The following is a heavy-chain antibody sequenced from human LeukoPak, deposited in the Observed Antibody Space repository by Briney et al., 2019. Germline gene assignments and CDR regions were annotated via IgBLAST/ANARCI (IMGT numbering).Heavy chain of an antibody. J-gene: IGHJ3*02. CDR3: TRDIGRLGGDAFDI. V-gene: IGHV3-64*01. D-gene: IGHD3-10*01. CDR2: ISGNGRST. CDR1: GFTISNYV. Sequence: GGSLRLSCAVSGFTISNYVMSWVRQAPGKGLEYVSGISGNGRSTFYANSVKGRFTVSRDNSKDTLYLQMGSLRAEDMAVYYCTRDIGRLGGDAFDIWGQGTMVTVSS.